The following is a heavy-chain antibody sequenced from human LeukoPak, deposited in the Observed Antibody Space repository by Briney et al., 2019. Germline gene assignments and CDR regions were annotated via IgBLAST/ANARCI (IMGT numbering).Heavy chain of an antibody. V-gene: IGHV3-30*04. CDR1: GFTFSSYT. CDR3: ARGGRGPGDYFDL. CDR2: ISYDGSNK. Sequence: GGSLRLSCAASGFTFSSYTMHWVRQAPGKGLEWVAVISYDGSNKYYADSVKGRFTISRDNSKTMLYLQMNSLRAEDTAVYYCARGGRGPGDYFDLWGRGTLVTVSS. J-gene: IGHJ2*01. D-gene: IGHD2-15*01.